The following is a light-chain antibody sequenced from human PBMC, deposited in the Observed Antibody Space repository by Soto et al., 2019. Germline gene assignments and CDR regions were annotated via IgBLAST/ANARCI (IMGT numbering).Light chain of an antibody. J-gene: IGKJ2*01. V-gene: IGKV1-5*03. CDR2: KAS. CDR1: QSISSW. Sequence: DSQMTQSPSTLSASVGDRVTITCRASQSISSWLAWYQQKPGKAPKLLISKASSLESGVPSRFSGSGSGTEFTLTISSLQPDDSATYYCQQYYTDSYTFGQGTNLEIK. CDR3: QQYYTDSYT.